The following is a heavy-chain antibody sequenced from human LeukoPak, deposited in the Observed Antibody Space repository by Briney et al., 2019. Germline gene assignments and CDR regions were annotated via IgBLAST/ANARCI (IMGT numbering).Heavy chain of an antibody. CDR3: ARVGYGDYVVDY. CDR1: GGSISSGGYY. V-gene: IGHV4-31*03. J-gene: IGHJ4*02. Sequence: SQTLSLTCTVSGGSISSGGYYWSWIRQHPGKGLEWIGYIYYSGSTHYNPSLKSRVTISVDTSKNQFSLKLSSVTAADTAVYYCARVGYGDYVVDYWGQGTLVTVSS. D-gene: IGHD4-17*01. CDR2: IYYSGST.